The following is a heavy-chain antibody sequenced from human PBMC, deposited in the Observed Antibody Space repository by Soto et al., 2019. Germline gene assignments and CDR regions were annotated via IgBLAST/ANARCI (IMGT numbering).Heavy chain of an antibody. CDR3: ARDFGSDATGYYGMDV. CDR1: GFTVSSNY. CDR2: TYSSGVT. D-gene: IGHD3-10*01. V-gene: IGHV3-66*01. Sequence: EVQVVESGGGLVQPGGSLRLSCAASGFTVSSNYMSWVRQTPGKGLEWVSLTYSSGVTVYADSVQGRFTVSRDNYRNTLYLQMNSLRAEDTAVYFCARDFGSDATGYYGMDVWGQGTTVTVSS. J-gene: IGHJ6*02.